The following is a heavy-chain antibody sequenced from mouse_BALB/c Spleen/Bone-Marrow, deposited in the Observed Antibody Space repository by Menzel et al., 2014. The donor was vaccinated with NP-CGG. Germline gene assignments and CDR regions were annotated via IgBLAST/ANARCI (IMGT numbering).Heavy chain of an antibody. V-gene: IGHV1-18*01. J-gene: IGHJ4*01. D-gene: IGHD2-3*01. Sequence: VQLKQSGPELVKPGDSVKISCKTSGYTFTEYTMHWVKQSHGKSLEWIGSINPNNGGTNYNQKFKGKATLTVDKSSSTAYMEFRSLTSEDSAVYYCARGDGYYVYAMDYWGQGTSVTVSS. CDR2: INPNNGGT. CDR1: GYTFTEYT. CDR3: ARGDGYYVYAMDY.